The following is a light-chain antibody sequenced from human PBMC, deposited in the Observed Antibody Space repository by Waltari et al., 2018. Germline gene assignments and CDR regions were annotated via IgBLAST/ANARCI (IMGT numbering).Light chain of an antibody. CDR1: SSDVGGYNY. J-gene: IGLJ2*01. Sequence: QTAPTQPAAVSGSPGQLITIYCTGTSSDVGGYNYVSWYQQHPGKAPKLLIYDVDYRPSGVSNRFSGSKTVNTASLTISGLQAVDEAVYYCASFTGNVVFGGGTKLTVL. CDR2: DVD. CDR3: ASFTGNVV. V-gene: IGLV2-14*03.